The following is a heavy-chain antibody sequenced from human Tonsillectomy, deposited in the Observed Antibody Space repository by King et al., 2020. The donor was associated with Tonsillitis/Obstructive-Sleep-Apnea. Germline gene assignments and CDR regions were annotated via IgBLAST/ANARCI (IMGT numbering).Heavy chain of an antibody. CDR2: ISSDGNNK. J-gene: IGHJ4*02. CDR3: ARVDTMIVVVTYFDD. V-gene: IGHV3-30*04. Sequence: VQLVESGGGVVQPGRSLRLSCAASGFTFSSYAMHWVRQAPGRGLEWVAVISSDGNNKYYADSVKGRFTISRDNSKNTVYLQMNSLRAEDTAVYYCARVDTMIVVVTYFDDWGQGTLVTVSS. CDR1: GFTFSSYA. D-gene: IGHD3-22*01.